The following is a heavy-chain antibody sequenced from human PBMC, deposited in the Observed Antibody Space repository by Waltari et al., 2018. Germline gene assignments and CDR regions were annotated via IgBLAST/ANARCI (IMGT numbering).Heavy chain of an antibody. D-gene: IGHD1-26*01. J-gene: IGHJ4*02. Sequence: EVQLLESGGGLVQPGGSLRLSCAASGFTFSSYAMSWVRQAPGEGLEWVAGISGSGGSTYYADSVKGRFTISRDNSKNTLYLQMNSLRAEDTAVYYCAKAPTGSLEDYWGQGTLVTVSS. CDR3: AKAPTGSLEDY. V-gene: IGHV3-23*01. CDR1: GFTFSSYA. CDR2: ISGSGGST.